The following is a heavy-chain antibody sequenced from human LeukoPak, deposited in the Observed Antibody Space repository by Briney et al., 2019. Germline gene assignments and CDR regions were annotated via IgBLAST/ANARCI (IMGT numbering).Heavy chain of an antibody. CDR1: GGSISSYY. J-gene: IGHJ4*02. Sequence: PSETLSLTCTVSGGSISSYYWSWIRQPPGKGLEWIGYIYYSGTTNYNPSLNSRVTISLDTSKKQFSLHLRSVTAADTAVYFCARYWSGFDYWGQGTLVTVSS. V-gene: IGHV4-59*08. D-gene: IGHD3-3*01. CDR3: ARYWSGFDY. CDR2: IYYSGTT.